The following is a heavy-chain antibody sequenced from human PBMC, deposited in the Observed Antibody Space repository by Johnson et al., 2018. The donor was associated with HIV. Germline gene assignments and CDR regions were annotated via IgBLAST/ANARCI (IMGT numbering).Heavy chain of an antibody. CDR1: GFTFRNYG. V-gene: IGHV3-66*01. CDR3: TRSKLQFLAPDAFDL. D-gene: IGHD5-24*01. Sequence: VQLVESGGGLVQPGGSLRLSCAASGFTFRNYGMHWVRQAPGKGLEWVSVIYSGGSTYYADSVKGRFTISRDNSRNTLYLQIDNLKVEDTALYYCTRSKLQFLAPDAFDLWGQGTMVTVSS. CDR2: IYSGGST. J-gene: IGHJ3*01.